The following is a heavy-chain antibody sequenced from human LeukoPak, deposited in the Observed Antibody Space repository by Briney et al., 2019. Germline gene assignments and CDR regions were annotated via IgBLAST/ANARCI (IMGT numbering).Heavy chain of an antibody. D-gene: IGHD3-22*01. CDR3: ASLYYDSSGYLPGFDY. J-gene: IGHJ4*02. CDR2: ISGSGGST. Sequence: GGSLRLSCAASGFTFSSYAMSWVRQAPGKGLEWVSAISGSGGSTYYADSVKGRFTISRDNSKNTLYLQMNSLRAEDTAVYYCASLYYDSSGYLPGFDYWGQGTLVTVSS. CDR1: GFTFSSYA. V-gene: IGHV3-23*01.